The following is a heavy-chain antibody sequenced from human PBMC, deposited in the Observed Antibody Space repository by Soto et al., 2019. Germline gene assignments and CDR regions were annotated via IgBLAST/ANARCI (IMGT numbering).Heavy chain of an antibody. J-gene: IGHJ4*02. CDR1: GDSMSDSDYY. CDR3: ARGGYSYGHKTLDS. D-gene: IGHD5-18*01. CDR2: IYYSGNT. Sequence: QVQLQESGPGLVKPSQTLSLTCNVSGDSMSDSDYYWNWIRQRPGKGLEWIGYIYYSGNTYYNPSLKSRITISVDTSKSQFSLKLSSVTAADTAVYYCARGGYSYGHKTLDSWGQGTLVTVSS. V-gene: IGHV4-31*03.